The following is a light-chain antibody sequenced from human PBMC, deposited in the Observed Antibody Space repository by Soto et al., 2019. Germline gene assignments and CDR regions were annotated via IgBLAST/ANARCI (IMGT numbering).Light chain of an antibody. CDR3: GSYARV. CDR2: EVS. CDR1: SSDVGSYNL. Sequence: QSVLTQPASVSGSPGQSITISCTGTSSDVGSYNLVSWYQQHPGKAPKLMIYEVSKRPSGVSNRFSGSKSGNTASLTISGLQAEDEADYYCGSYARVFGTGTKVTVL. J-gene: IGLJ1*01. V-gene: IGLV2-23*02.